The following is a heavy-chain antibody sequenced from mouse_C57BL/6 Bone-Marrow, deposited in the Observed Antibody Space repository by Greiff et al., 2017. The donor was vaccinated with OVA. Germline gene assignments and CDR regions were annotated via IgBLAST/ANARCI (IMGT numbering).Heavy chain of an antibody. D-gene: IGHD2-4*01. Sequence: DVKLQESGPGLVKPSQSLSLTCSVTGYSITSGYYWNWIRQFPGNKLEWMGYISYDGSNNYNPSLKNRISITRDTSKNQFFLKLNSVTTEDTATYYCAREIYDYDLWFAYWGQGTLVTVSA. CDR3: AREIYDYDLWFAY. CDR1: GYSITSGYY. V-gene: IGHV3-6*01. CDR2: ISYDGSN. J-gene: IGHJ3*01.